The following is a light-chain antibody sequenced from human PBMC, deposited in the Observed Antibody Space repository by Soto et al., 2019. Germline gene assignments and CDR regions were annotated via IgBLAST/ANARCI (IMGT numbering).Light chain of an antibody. CDR3: QQYNNWPPIN. CDR1: QVISNF. CDR2: AAS. V-gene: IGKV1-NL1*01. J-gene: IGKJ5*01. Sequence: DIQITHSPSTLSASVVDRVVITFLASQVISNFLAWYQQKPGKAPKLLIYAASTWATGIPARFSGSGSGTDFTLIISSLQSEDFAVYYCQQYNNWPPINFGQGTRLEIK.